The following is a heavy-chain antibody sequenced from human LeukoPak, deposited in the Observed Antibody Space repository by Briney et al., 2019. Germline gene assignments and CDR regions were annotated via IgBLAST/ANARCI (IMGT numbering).Heavy chain of an antibody. Sequence: GGSLRLSCVGSGFTFSDYAIHWVRQAPGKGLEWVAVSAHDEVGKQFADSVKGRFTLSRDNSRDSVHLQMNRQRDEDTAVYYCAKDRGYGEHEPFESWGQGSLVTVSS. CDR3: AKDRGYGEHEPFES. CDR2: SAHDEVGK. V-gene: IGHV3-30*18. D-gene: IGHD4/OR15-4a*01. J-gene: IGHJ4*02. CDR1: GFTFSDYA.